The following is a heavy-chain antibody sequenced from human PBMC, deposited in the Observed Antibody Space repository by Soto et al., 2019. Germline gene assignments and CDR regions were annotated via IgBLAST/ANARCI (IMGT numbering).Heavy chain of an antibody. CDR2: ISYDGSNK. V-gene: IGHV3-30-3*01. CDR3: AKDFQFGGPGTGYFDN. J-gene: IGHJ4*02. D-gene: IGHD3-10*01. Sequence: PGGSLRLSCAASGFTFSSYAMHWVRQAPGKGLEWVAVISYDGSNKYYADSVKGRFTVSRDNSKNTLYLEMKSLRAEDTAVYYCAKDFQFGGPGTGYFDNWGQGTLVTVSS. CDR1: GFTFSSYA.